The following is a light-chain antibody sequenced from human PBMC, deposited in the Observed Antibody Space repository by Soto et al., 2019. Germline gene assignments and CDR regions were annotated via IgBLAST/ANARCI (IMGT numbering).Light chain of an antibody. CDR3: QQYYTTPTWT. V-gene: IGKV4-1*01. J-gene: IGKJ1*01. CDR2: WAS. CDR1: QSVFSRFRNKNY. Sequence: DIVTTQSPDSLTLSLGERATINCKSSQSVFSRFRNKNYLGWFQQKPGQTPRLLIYWASTRESGVSDRFSGSGSGTHFTLTIDSLQAEDVAVYYCQQYYTTPTWTFGQGTKVEV.